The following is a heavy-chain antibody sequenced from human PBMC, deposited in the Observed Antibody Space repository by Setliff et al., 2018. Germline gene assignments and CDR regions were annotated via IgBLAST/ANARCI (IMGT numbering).Heavy chain of an antibody. CDR1: GGSFSGYY. CDR2: INHSGST. Sequence: SETLSLTCAVYGGSFSGYYWSWIRQPPGKGLEWIGEINHSGSTNYNPSLKSRVTISVDTSKNQFSLKLSSVTAADTAVYYCARGKDYGDYLDLWGQGMLVTVSS. V-gene: IGHV4-34*01. CDR3: ARGKDYGDYLDL. J-gene: IGHJ4*02. D-gene: IGHD4-17*01.